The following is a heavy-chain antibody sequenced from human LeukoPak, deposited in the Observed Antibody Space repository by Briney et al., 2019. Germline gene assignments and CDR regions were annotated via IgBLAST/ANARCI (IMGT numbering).Heavy chain of an antibody. J-gene: IGHJ6*02. CDR1: GGSISSGGYY. V-gene: IGHV4-31*03. CDR2: IYYSGST. D-gene: IGHD5-18*01. CDR3: ARARRIQPAMDV. Sequence: SETLSLTCTVSGGSISSGGYYWSWIRQHPGKGLEWIGYIYYSGSTYYNPSLKSRVTISVDTSKNQFSLKLSSVTAADTAVYYCARARRIQPAMDVWGQGTTVIVSS.